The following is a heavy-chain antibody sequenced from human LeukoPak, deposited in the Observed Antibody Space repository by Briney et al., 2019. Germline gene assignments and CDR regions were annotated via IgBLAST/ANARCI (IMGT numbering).Heavy chain of an antibody. Sequence: RSGGSLRLSCVVSGFTFRSYWMSWVRQAPGKGVEWVANIKQDGSEIYFVDSVKGRFTISRDNAKNSLFLQMNSLRAEDTAVYYCAREGYGDYLDYWSQGTLVTISS. D-gene: IGHD4-17*01. CDR2: IKQDGSEI. CDR1: GFTFRSYW. V-gene: IGHV3-7*01. J-gene: IGHJ4*02. CDR3: AREGYGDYLDY.